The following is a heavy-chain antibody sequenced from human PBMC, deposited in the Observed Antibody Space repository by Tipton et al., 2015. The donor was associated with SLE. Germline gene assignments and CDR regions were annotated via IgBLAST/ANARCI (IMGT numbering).Heavy chain of an antibody. CDR1: GGSIRGSSFY. Sequence: TLSLTCTVSGGSIRGSSFYWGWMRQSPGKGLEWIGSVYYTGTAYYNPSLKSRPSLSVDTSKNDFSLKLTSVTALDTAVYYCARGVEMNTIVDYWGQGTLILVSS. V-gene: IGHV4-39*02. CDR2: VYYTGTA. D-gene: IGHD5-24*01. J-gene: IGHJ4*02. CDR3: ARGVEMNTIVDY.